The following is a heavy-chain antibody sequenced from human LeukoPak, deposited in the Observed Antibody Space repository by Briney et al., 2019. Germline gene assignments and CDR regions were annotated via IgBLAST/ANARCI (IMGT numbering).Heavy chain of an antibody. Sequence: ASVKVSCKASGYTFSNYAIHWVRQAPGQRLEWMGWINSGNGNTKYSQEFQGRFAITRDTPAGTAYMDLSSLRPDDTAVYFCAREWLSSGDSHYSHWGQGTLVTVSS. CDR1: GYTFSNYA. CDR3: AREWLSSGDSHYSH. CDR2: INSGNGNT. J-gene: IGHJ4*02. D-gene: IGHD2-15*01. V-gene: IGHV1-3*01.